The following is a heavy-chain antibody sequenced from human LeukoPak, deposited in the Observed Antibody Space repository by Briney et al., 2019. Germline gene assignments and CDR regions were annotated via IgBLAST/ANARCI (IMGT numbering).Heavy chain of an antibody. CDR2: IIPIFGIA. CDR3: ARGYYDYVWGSYRHFDY. V-gene: IGHV1-69*10. CDR1: GGTFSSYA. Sequence: SVKVSCKASGGTFSSYAISWVRQAPGQGLEWMGGIIPIFGIANYAQKFQGRVTITADKSTSTAYMELSSLRSEDTAVYYCARGYYDYVWGSYRHFDYWGQGTLVTVSS. D-gene: IGHD3-16*02. J-gene: IGHJ4*02.